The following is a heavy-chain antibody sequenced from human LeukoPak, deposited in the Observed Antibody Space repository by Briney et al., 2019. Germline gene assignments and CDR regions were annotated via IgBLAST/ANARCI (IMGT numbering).Heavy chain of an antibody. D-gene: IGHD2-15*01. CDR2: ISSNGGST. Sequence: GGSLRLSCAASGFTFSSHVMHWVRQAPGKGLEYVSGISSNGGSTYFANSVKGRFTISRDNSKNTLYLQMGSLRAEDMAVYYCARGGYCSGGSCYDYYGMDVWGQGTTATVSS. CDR3: ARGGYCSGGSCYDYYGMDV. J-gene: IGHJ6*02. CDR1: GFTFSSHV. V-gene: IGHV3-64*01.